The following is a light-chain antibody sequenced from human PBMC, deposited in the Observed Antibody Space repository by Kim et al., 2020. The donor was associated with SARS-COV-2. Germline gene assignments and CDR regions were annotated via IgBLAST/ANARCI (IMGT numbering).Light chain of an antibody. Sequence: SPGERVTLSCRASQSVGSKLAWYQQKPGQIPRLLIYGASTRAAGIPARFSGSGSGTQFTLTISRLPSAGFAVSYCPQSPAFPPASSFGQGTKLEI. CDR1: QSVGSK. J-gene: IGKJ2*01. V-gene: IGKV3-15*01. CDR2: GAS. CDR3: PQSPAFPPASS.